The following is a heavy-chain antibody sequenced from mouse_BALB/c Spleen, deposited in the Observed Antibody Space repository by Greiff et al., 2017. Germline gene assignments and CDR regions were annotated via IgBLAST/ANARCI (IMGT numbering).Heavy chain of an antibody. V-gene: IGHV6-6*02. CDR1: GFTFSNYW. J-gene: IGHJ2*01. D-gene: IGHD1-1*01. CDR2: IRLKSNNYAT. CDR3: TRRGFTTVVQNDY. Sequence: EVKLQESGGGLVQPGGSMKLSCVASGFTFSNYWMNWVRQSPEKGLEWVAEIRLKSNNYATHYAESVRGRFTISRDDSKSSVYLQMNNLRAEDTGIYYCTRRGFTTVVQNDYWGQGTTLTVSS.